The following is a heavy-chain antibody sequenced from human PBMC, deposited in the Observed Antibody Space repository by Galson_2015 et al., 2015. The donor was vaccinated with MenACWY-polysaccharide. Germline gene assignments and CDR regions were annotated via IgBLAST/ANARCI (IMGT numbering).Heavy chain of an antibody. V-gene: IGHV3-23*01. CDR1: GFTFSSYA. D-gene: IGHD1-26*01. Sequence: SLRLSCAASGFTFSSYAMSWVRQAPGKGLEWVSAISGSGGSTYYADSVKGRFTISRDNSKNTLYLQMNSLRAEDTAVYYCAKERQVDEWELLGWEDYWGQGTLVTVSS. CDR2: ISGSGGST. J-gene: IGHJ4*02. CDR3: AKERQVDEWELLGWEDY.